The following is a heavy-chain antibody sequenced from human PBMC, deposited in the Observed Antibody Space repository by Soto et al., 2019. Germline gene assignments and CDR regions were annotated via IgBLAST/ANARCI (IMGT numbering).Heavy chain of an antibody. J-gene: IGHJ4*02. CDR2: INPSGGST. CDR1: GYTFTSYY. D-gene: IGHD2-2*02. CDR3: ARGRIVVVPAAIGGYFDY. V-gene: IGHV1-46*01. Sequence: ASVKVSCKASGYTFTSYYMHWVRQAPGQGLEWMGIINPSGGSTSYAQKFQGRVTMTRDTSTSTVYMELSSLRSEDTAVYYRARGRIVVVPAAIGGYFDYWGQGXLVTVPS.